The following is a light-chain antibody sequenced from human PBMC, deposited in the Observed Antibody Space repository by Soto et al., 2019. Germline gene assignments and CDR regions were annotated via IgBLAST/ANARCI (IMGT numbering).Light chain of an antibody. Sequence: QSVLTQPASVSGSPEQSITISCTGTSNDVGRYNLVSWYQQHPGKAPKVMIYEATKWPSGVSNRFSGSKSGNTASLTISGLQAEDEADYYCCAYAGSGTVVFGGGTKLTVL. CDR1: SNDVGRYNL. V-gene: IGLV2-23*01. CDR3: CAYAGSGTVV. CDR2: EAT. J-gene: IGLJ3*02.